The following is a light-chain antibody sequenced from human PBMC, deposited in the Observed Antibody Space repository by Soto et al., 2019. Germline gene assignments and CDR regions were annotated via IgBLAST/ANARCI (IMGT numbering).Light chain of an antibody. CDR2: DAS. J-gene: IGKJ4*01. CDR3: QQFSSYPLT. Sequence: EIVLTQSPGTLSLSPGDRATLSCRTSQSLGSGYLAWYQQKPGQAPRILIYDASSRATGIPDRFSGGGSGTDFILTISRLEPEDFAVYYCQQFSSYPLTFGGGTKVDIK. CDR1: QSLGSGY. V-gene: IGKV3-20*01.